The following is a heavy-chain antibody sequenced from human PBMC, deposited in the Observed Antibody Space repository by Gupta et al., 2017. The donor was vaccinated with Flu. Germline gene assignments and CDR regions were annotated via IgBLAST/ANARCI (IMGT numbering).Heavy chain of an antibody. Sequence: SGFSFGSYGMHWVRQAPGKGLEWVAIIWYDGSNKYYADSVKGRFTISRDNSKNTLFLQMNSLRAEDTAVYYCARGGQYQLPRENYWGQGTLVTVSS. CDR1: GFSFGSYG. J-gene: IGHJ4*02. V-gene: IGHV3-33*01. CDR2: IWYDGSNK. CDR3: ARGGQYQLPRENY. D-gene: IGHD2-2*01.